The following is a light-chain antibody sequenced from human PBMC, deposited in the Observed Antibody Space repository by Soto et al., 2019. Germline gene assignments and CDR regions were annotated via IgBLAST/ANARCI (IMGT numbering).Light chain of an antibody. CDR3: MQALQTPYT. V-gene: IGKV2-28*01. Sequence: DIVMTQSPLSLPVTPGEPASISCRSSQSLLHSNGYNYLDWYLQKPGQSPQLLIYLGSNRASGVPARFSGSGSGTDCTLKISRVEAEDVGVYYFMQALQTPYTFGQGTQLEIK. CDR1: QSLLHSNGYNY. J-gene: IGKJ2*01. CDR2: LGS.